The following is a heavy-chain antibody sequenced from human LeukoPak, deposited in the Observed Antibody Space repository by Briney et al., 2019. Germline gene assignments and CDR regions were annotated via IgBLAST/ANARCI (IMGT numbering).Heavy chain of an antibody. J-gene: IGHJ3*02. V-gene: IGHV3-11*05. CDR1: GFTFSDYY. CDR2: ISSSGSYT. Sequence: GGSLRLSCAASGFTFSDYYMSWIRQAPGKGLEWVSYISSSGSYTNYADSVKGRFTISRDNAKNPLYLQRNSLRAEDTAVYHCAREPIQLWLRGAFDIWGQGTMVTVSS. CDR3: AREPIQLWLRGAFDI. D-gene: IGHD5-18*01.